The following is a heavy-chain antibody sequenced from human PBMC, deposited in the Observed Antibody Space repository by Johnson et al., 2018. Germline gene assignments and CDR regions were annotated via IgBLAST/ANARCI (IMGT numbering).Heavy chain of an antibody. V-gene: IGHV1-3*01. D-gene: IGHD3-3*01. J-gene: IGHJ6*03. CDR3: AREEYDCWSGYPLNFMDV. Sequence: QVQLVQSGAEVKKPGASVKVSCRASGYTFTGYTMHWVRQAPGQRLECMGWINAGNGNTQYSQKFQGRGTITRDTAASAAYMELSTLTSEYTAIYYWAREEYDCWSGYPLNFMDVWGKGTTVTVSS. CDR1: GYTFTGYT. CDR2: INAGNGNT.